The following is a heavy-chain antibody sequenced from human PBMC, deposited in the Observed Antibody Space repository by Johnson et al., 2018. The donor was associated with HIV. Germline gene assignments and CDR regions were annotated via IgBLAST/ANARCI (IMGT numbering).Heavy chain of an antibody. Sequence: QVQLVESGGGVVQPGRSLRLSCAASRFTFSSYGMHWVRQAPGKGLEWVAVISYDGGNKYYADSVKGRFTISRDNSKNTLYLQMNSLRAEDTAVYYCAKTYSGSNRDAFDIWGQGTMVTVSS. V-gene: IGHV3-30*18. CDR3: AKTYSGSNRDAFDI. D-gene: IGHD1-26*01. CDR2: ISYDGGNK. J-gene: IGHJ3*02. CDR1: RFTFSSYG.